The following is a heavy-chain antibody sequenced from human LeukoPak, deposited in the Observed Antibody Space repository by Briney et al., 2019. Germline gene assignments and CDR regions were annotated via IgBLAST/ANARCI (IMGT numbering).Heavy chain of an antibody. V-gene: IGHV4-4*07. CDR3: ARESIAVAGTVLDDAFDI. D-gene: IGHD6-19*01. J-gene: IGHJ3*02. CDR1: GGSISSYY. Sequence: SETLSLTCTVSGGSISSYYWSWIRQPAGKGLEWIGRIYISGSTNYNPSLKSRVTMSVDTSKNQFSLKLSSVTAADTAVYYCARESIAVAGTVLDDAFDIWGQGTMVTVSS. CDR2: IYISGST.